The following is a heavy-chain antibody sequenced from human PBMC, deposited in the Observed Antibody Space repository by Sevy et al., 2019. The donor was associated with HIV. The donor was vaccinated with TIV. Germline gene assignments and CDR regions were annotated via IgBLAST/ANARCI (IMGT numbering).Heavy chain of an antibody. CDR3: ARDDRVAGGLGGYFNYGMDV. D-gene: IGHD1-26*01. V-gene: IGHV3-33*01. J-gene: IGHJ6*02. CDR2: IWYDGRNI. Sequence: GGALRLSCAASGFMISTYGMHWVRQAPGRGLEWVAVIWYDGRNINYGDSVKGRFIISRDNSKNTEFLDMNSLRAEDSAVYYCARDDRVAGGLGGYFNYGMDVWGQGTTVTVSS. CDR1: GFMISTYG.